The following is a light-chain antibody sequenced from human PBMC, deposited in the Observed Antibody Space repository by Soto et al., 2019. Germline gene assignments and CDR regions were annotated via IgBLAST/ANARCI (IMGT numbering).Light chain of an antibody. V-gene: IGKV3D-20*02. CDR2: GIS. CDR1: QSVNSN. CDR3: QQRSNWPPIT. Sequence: IVITQSPSTLSVSPGERATLSCRASQSVNSNYLAWYQQKPGQAPRLLIYGISKRATDIPDRFSGSGSGTKFTLTIICLHPEDFAVYYCQQRSNWPPITSGGGTKVDI. J-gene: IGKJ4*01.